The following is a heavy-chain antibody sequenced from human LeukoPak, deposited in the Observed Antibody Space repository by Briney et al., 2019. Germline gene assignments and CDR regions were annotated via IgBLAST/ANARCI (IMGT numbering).Heavy chain of an antibody. Sequence: PSETLSLTCTVSSGSLSSYYWSWIRQPPGKGLEWLGYIYSSGTINFNPSLKSRLTMSVDTSKNQLSLKLSSVTAADTAVYYCARHDKGFDYWGQGTLVTVSA. CDR1: SGSLSSYY. V-gene: IGHV4-59*08. CDR3: ARHDKGFDY. CDR2: IYSSGTI. J-gene: IGHJ4*02. D-gene: IGHD3-22*01.